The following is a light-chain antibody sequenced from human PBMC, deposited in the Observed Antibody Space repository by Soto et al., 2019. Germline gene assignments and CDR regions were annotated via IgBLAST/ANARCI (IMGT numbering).Light chain of an antibody. CDR2: RAS. CDR1: ESLSGN. J-gene: IGKJ5*01. V-gene: IGKV3-15*01. Sequence: VVMTQSPVTLSLSPGERVTLSCRASESLSGNLAWYQQKPGQAPRLLIYRASTRATGVPARFSGSGYGTDFTLTISGLESEDFGVYYCQQYEKSLHTFGQGTRLDIK. CDR3: QQYEKSLHT.